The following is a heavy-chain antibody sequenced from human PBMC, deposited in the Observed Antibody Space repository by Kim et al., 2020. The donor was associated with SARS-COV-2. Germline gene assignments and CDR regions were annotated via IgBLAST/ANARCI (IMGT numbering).Heavy chain of an antibody. CDR2: INYSGST. Sequence: SETLSLTCTVSGGSISISSYYWGWIRQPPGKGLEWIGSINYSGSTYYNPSLKSRVTISVDTSVNQFSLRLSSVTAADTAVYYCARRPPGSSWSHFDYWGQGTLVTVAS. CDR3: ARRPPGSSWSHFDY. CDR1: GGSISISSYY. J-gene: IGHJ4*02. D-gene: IGHD6-13*01. V-gene: IGHV4-39*01.